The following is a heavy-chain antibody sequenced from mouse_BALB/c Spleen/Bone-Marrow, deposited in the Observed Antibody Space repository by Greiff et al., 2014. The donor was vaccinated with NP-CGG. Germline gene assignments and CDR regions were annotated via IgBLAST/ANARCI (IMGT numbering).Heavy chain of an antibody. CDR1: GYTFTSYV. V-gene: IGHV1-14*01. D-gene: IGHD2-1*01. CDR2: FNPYNDGT. Sequence: VQLKHSGPELVKPGASVKMSCKASGYTFTSYVMNWVKQKPGQGLEWIGFFNPYNDGTKFNEKFKGKATLTSDKSSSTAYMELSSLTSEDSAVYYCAREDGNYGYWYFDVWGAGTTVTVSS. CDR3: AREDGNYGYWYFDV. J-gene: IGHJ1*01.